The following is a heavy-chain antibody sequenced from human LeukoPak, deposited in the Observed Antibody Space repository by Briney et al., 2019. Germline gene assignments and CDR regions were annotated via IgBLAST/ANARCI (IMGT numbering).Heavy chain of an antibody. CDR1: GFTFSSYD. Sequence: GGSLRLSCVVSGFTFSSYDMHWVRQAPGKGLERVAFMRYDGSDEYYGDSVKGRFTIFRDNSKNTLYLQMNSLRVEDTAVYYCAKDGSSPFGYWGQGTLVTVSS. CDR2: MRYDGSDE. V-gene: IGHV3-30*02. J-gene: IGHJ4*02. CDR3: AKDGSSPFGY. D-gene: IGHD6-6*01.